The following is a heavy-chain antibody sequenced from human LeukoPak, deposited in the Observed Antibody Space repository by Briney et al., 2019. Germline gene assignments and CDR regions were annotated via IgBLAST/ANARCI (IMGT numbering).Heavy chain of an antibody. V-gene: IGHV3-21*01. CDR1: GFTFSSYS. Sequence: GGSPRLSCAASGFTFSSYSMNWVRQAPGKGLEWVSSISSSSSYIYYADSVKGRFTISRDNAKNSLYLQMNSLRAEDTAVYYCARDHYSSSSQGFDPWGQGTLVTVSS. CDR2: ISSSSSYI. J-gene: IGHJ5*02. CDR3: ARDHYSSSSQGFDP. D-gene: IGHD6-13*01.